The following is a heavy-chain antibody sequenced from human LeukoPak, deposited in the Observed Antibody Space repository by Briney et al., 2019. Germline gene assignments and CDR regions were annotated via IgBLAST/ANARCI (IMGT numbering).Heavy chain of an antibody. Sequence: ASVKVSCKASGYTFTNFDINWVRQATGQGLEWMGWMNPNTGNAGYAQKFQDRVTITWDASISTAYMDLSSLRSGDTAVYYCARVGYSNSYDYWGQGTQVTVSS. CDR1: GYTFTNFD. D-gene: IGHD1-26*01. V-gene: IGHV1-8*01. J-gene: IGHJ4*02. CDR2: MNPNTGNA. CDR3: ARVGYSNSYDY.